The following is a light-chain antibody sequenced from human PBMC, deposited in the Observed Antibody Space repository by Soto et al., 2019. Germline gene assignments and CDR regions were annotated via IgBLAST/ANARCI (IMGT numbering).Light chain of an antibody. V-gene: IGKV1-5*01. CDR2: DAS. CDR3: QQFNTYALT. Sequence: DIQMTQSPSTLSASVGDRVTITCRAGQSISSWLAWYQQKPGKVPKLLIYDASKLESGVPSRFSGSGSGTEFTLTISSLQPDDFATYYCQQFNTYALTFGGGTKVEIK. CDR1: QSISSW. J-gene: IGKJ4*01.